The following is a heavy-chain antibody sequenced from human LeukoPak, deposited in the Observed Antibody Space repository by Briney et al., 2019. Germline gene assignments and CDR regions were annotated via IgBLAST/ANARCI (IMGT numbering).Heavy chain of an antibody. D-gene: IGHD4-17*01. Sequence: ASVKVSCKASGYTFTGYYMHWVRQAPGQGLEWMGWINPNSGGTNYAQKFQGRVTMTRDTSFSTAYMELSRLRSDDTAVYYCARGPTTVTTLGYYYYYMDVWGKGTTVTVSS. CDR1: GYTFTGYY. CDR2: INPNSGGT. V-gene: IGHV1-2*02. CDR3: ARGPTTVTTLGYYYYYMDV. J-gene: IGHJ6*03.